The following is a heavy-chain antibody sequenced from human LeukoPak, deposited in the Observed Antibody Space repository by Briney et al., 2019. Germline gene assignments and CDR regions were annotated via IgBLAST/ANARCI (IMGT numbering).Heavy chain of an antibody. J-gene: IGHJ4*02. V-gene: IGHV3-30*04. CDR3: AKLHDIVVITTYFDY. Sequence: PGRSLRLSSAASGFTFSSYAMHWVRQAPGKGLEWVAVISYDGSNKYYADSVKGRFTISRDNSKNTLYLQMNSLRAEDTAVYYCAKLHDIVVITTYFDYWGQGTLVTVSS. CDR1: GFTFSSYA. CDR2: ISYDGSNK. D-gene: IGHD3-22*01.